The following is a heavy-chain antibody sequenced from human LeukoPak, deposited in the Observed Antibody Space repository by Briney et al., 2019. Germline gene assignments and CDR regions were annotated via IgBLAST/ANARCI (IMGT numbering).Heavy chain of an antibody. CDR1: GFTFRSYA. CDR3: AKYFGSGSYYKLPH. V-gene: IGHV3-23*01. D-gene: IGHD3-10*01. Sequence: PGGSLRLSCAASGFTFRSYAMSWVRQAPGKGLEWVSTISGSGAYTYYADSVKGRFTISRDNSKNTLYLQMNSLRAEDTAVYYCAKYFGSGSYYKLPHWGQGTLVTVSS. J-gene: IGHJ1*01. CDR2: ISGSGAYT.